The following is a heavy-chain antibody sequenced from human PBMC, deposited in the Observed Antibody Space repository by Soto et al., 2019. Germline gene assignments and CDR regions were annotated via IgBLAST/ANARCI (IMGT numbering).Heavy chain of an antibody. D-gene: IGHD1-26*01. Sequence: QVQLQESGPGLVKPSGTLSLTCAVSGGSISSSNWWSWVRQAPGKGLMWIGEIYHSGGSNYNPSLKSXGTTSXXKPKNQFSLKLSSVTAADTAVYYCATATYGASFDYWGQGTLVTVSS. CDR1: GGSISSSNW. CDR2: IYHSGGS. CDR3: ATATYGASFDY. V-gene: IGHV4-4*02. J-gene: IGHJ4*02.